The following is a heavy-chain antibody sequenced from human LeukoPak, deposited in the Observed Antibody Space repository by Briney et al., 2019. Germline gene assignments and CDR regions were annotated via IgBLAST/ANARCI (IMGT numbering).Heavy chain of an antibody. D-gene: IGHD3-22*01. Sequence: SQTLSLTCALSGDSFSSNLVTWNWIRQSPSRGLEWLGRTYYRSKWSYDYGESVKSRLTINPDTSKNQFSLQLTSVSPEDTALYYCARVRSGSFVEWGQGTLVTVSS. CDR1: GDSFSSNLVT. J-gene: IGHJ4*02. CDR3: ARVRSGSFVE. V-gene: IGHV6-1*01. CDR2: TYYRSKWSY.